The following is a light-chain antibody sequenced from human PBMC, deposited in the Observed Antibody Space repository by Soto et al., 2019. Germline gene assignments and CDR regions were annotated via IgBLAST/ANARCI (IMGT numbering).Light chain of an antibody. J-gene: IGKJ1*01. CDR1: QSVSSN. CDR3: QQYDNWPPWT. V-gene: IGKV3-15*01. CDR2: GAS. Sequence: EIVMTQSPATLSVSPGERATLSCRASQSVSSNLAWYQQKPGQAPRLLIYGASTRATAIPARFSGSGCGTEFTLTISRRQSEDFAVYYCQQYDNWPPWTFGQGTKVEIK.